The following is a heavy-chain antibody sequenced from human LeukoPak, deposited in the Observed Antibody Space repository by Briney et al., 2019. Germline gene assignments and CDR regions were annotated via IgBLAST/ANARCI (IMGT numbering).Heavy chain of an antibody. CDR1: GFTFSNYD. V-gene: IGHV3-30*19. CDR3: ATGGYGDYLVGYFDY. J-gene: IGHJ4*02. Sequence: GGSLRLSCAASGFTFSNYDIHWVRQAPGKGLEWVAVISYDGSNKYYADSVKGRFTISRDNSKNTLYLQMNSLRAEDTAVYYCATGGYGDYLVGYFDYWGQGTLATVSS. D-gene: IGHD4-17*01. CDR2: ISYDGSNK.